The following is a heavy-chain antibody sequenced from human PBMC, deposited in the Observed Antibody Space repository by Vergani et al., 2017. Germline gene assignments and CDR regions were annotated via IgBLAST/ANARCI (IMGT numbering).Heavy chain of an antibody. CDR3: TTDPRYCGDGSCYWLRDHHYYGMDV. V-gene: IGHV3-15*07. J-gene: IGHJ6*02. Sequence: EVQLVESGGGIVKPGGSLRISCVASGFSFRNAWMKWVRRTSGKGLEWVGRIKSTFDRGTTDYAAAVKGRFTISRDDSKNTLFLQMNGLKTEDIGVYYCTTDPRYCGDGSCYWLRDHHYYGMDVWGQGTTVTVSS. CDR2: IKSTFDRGTT. D-gene: IGHD2-21*01. CDR1: GFSFRNAW.